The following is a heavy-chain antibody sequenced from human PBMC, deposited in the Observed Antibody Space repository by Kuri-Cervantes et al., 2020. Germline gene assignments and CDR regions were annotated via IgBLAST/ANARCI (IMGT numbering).Heavy chain of an antibody. V-gene: IGHV3-48*02. CDR2: ITSRSSPI. Sequence: GESLKISCAASGFNFSAYSMNWVRQAPGEGLEWISYITSRSSPIYYADSVKGRFTISRDNAKNSLYLQMNSLRDEDTAVYYCARNLVGAANFDYWGQGTLVTVSS. CDR1: GFNFSAYS. D-gene: IGHD1-26*01. J-gene: IGHJ4*02. CDR3: ARNLVGAANFDY.